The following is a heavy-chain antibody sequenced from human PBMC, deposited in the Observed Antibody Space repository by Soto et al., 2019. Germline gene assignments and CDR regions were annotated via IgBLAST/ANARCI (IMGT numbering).Heavy chain of an antibody. V-gene: IGHV4-61*01. D-gene: IGHD2-2*01. Sequence: TLSLTCTVSGGSVSSGSYYWSWIRQPPGKGLEWIGYIYYSGSTNYNPSLKSRVTISVDTSKNQFSLKLSSVTAADTAVYYCARTELGYQLLFNYYYGMDVWGQGTTVTVSS. CDR1: GGSVSSGSYY. CDR2: IYYSGST. J-gene: IGHJ6*02. CDR3: ARTELGYQLLFNYYYGMDV.